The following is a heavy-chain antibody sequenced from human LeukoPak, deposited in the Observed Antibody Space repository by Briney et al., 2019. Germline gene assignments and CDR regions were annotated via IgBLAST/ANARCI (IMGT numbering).Heavy chain of an antibody. CDR3: ARVGYCSSTSCLNWFDP. D-gene: IGHD2-2*03. CDR1: GYTFTGYY. Sequence: ASVKVSCKASGYTFTGYYMHWVRQAPGQGLEWVGWINPNSGGTNYAQKFQGRVTMTRDTSISTAYMELSRLRSDDTAVYYCARVGYCSSTSCLNWFDPWGQGTLVTVSS. V-gene: IGHV1-2*02. CDR2: INPNSGGT. J-gene: IGHJ5*02.